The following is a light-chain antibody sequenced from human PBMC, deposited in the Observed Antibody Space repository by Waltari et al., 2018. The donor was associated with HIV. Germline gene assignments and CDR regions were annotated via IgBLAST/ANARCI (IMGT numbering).Light chain of an antibody. CDR2: EVT. V-gene: IGLV2-8*01. CDR1: NSDIGTYYY. CDR3: SSFANRDGFYVL. Sequence: QSALTQPPSASGSPGQSVTLSCTGTNSDIGTYYYVSWLQQHTGKAPKHVISEVTKRPSGVSDRFSGSKSGNTSFLTVSGLQAEDEADYYCSSFANRDGFYVLFGGGTRLTVL. J-gene: IGLJ2*01.